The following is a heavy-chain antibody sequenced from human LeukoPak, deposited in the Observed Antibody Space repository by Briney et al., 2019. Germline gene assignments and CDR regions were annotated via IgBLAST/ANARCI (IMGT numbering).Heavy chain of an antibody. V-gene: IGHV3-9*03. D-gene: IGHD2-8*01. Sequence: GGSLRLSCAASGFTFDDYAMHWVRQAPGKGLEWVSGISWNSGSIGYADSVKGRFTISRDNAKNSLYLQMNSLRAEDMALYYCAKGGVRGGLDYWGQGTLVTVSS. J-gene: IGHJ4*02. CDR2: ISWNSGSI. CDR1: GFTFDDYA. CDR3: AKGGVRGGLDY.